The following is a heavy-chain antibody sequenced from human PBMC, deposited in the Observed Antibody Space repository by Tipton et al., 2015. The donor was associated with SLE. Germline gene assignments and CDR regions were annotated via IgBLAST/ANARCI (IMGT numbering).Heavy chain of an antibody. CDR1: GGSFSGYY. D-gene: IGHD3-16*01. V-gene: IGHV4-34*01. Sequence: LRLSCDVNGGSFSGYYWSWVRQSPGKGLEWIGEVNHLGTIYYNASLKSRVTISIDTSKSHFSLKLTSVTAADTAVSYCARMEGMITYGGIAGLWGQGTVVTVPS. CDR3: ARMEGMITYGGIAGL. CDR2: VNHLGTI. J-gene: IGHJ4*02.